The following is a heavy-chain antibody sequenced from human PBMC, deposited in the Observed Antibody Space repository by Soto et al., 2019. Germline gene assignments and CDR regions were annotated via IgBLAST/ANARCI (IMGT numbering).Heavy chain of an antibody. CDR2: ISSSGSTI. CDR3: ARKQYSSSWDDPFDI. J-gene: IGHJ3*02. CDR1: GFTFSDYY. Sequence: GGSLRLSCAASGFTFSDYYMSWIRQAPGKGLEWVSYISSSGSTIYYTDSVKGRFTISRDNAKNSLYLQMNSLRAEDTAVYNSARKQYSSSWDDPFDIWGQGTMVTVS. V-gene: IGHV3-11*01. D-gene: IGHD6-13*01.